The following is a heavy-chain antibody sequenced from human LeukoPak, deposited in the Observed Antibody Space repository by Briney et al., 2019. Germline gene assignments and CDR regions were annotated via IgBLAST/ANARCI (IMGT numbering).Heavy chain of an antibody. J-gene: IGHJ4*02. V-gene: IGHV1-18*01. CDR3: ARDHSGYDSLPFDY. Sequence: ASVKVSCKASGYTFTSYGISWVRQAPGQGLEWMGWISAYNGNTNYAQKLQGRVTMTTDTSTSTAYMELRSLRSDDTAVYYCARDHSGYDSLPFDYWGQGTLVTVSS. CDR1: GYTFTSYG. D-gene: IGHD5-12*01. CDR2: ISAYNGNT.